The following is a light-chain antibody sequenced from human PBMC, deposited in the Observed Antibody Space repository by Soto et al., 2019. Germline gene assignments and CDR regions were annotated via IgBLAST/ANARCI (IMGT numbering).Light chain of an antibody. J-gene: IGKJ4*01. V-gene: IGKV3-15*01. Sequence: EIVMTQSPATLSVSPGERATLSCMASQSVSSNLAWYQQKPGQAPRLLIYDTSTRATGVPARFSGSRSGPEFTLTINSLQYEDFAIYYCQPYNNWPLTFGGGTKVDIK. CDR2: DTS. CDR1: QSVSSN. CDR3: QPYNNWPLT.